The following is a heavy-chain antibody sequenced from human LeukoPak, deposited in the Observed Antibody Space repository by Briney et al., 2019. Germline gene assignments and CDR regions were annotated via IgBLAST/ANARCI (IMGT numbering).Heavy chain of an antibody. CDR2: IWHDGSNK. Sequence: PGTSLRLSCAASGFTFSSSGMHWVRQAPGKGLEWVAVIWHDGSNKYYADSVKGRFTISRDNSKNTLYLQMNSLRAEDTAVYYCAAYSGSSPGGDYWGQGTLVTVSS. V-gene: IGHV3-33*01. CDR1: GFTFSSSG. J-gene: IGHJ4*02. D-gene: IGHD1-26*01. CDR3: AAYSGSSPGGDY.